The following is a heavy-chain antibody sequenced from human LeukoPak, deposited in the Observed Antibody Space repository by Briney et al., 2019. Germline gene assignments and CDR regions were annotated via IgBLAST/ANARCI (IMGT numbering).Heavy chain of an antibody. J-gene: IGHJ5*02. D-gene: IGHD6-6*01. V-gene: IGHV3-48*03. Sequence: GGSLRLSCAASGFTFSSYEMNWVRQAPGQGPEWVSYIISSGSTIYYADSVKDRVTISTDNSKNSLYLQMNSLRAEDTAVYYCAREKSGYSSSSSWSVWFDPWGQGTLVTVSS. CDR2: IISSGSTI. CDR3: AREKSGYSSSSSWSVWFDP. CDR1: GFTFSSYE.